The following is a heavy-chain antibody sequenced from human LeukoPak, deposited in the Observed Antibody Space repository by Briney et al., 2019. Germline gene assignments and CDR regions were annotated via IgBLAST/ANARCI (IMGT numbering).Heavy chain of an antibody. CDR2: ISGSGGST. V-gene: IGHV3-23*01. CDR1: GFTFSSYA. D-gene: IGHD2-2*01. J-gene: IGHJ3*02. CDR3: ARAEVPAAVKSGAFDI. Sequence: GGSLRLSCAASGFTFSSYAMSWVRQAPGKGLEWVSAISGSGGSTYYADSVKGRFTISRDNSKNTLYLQMNSLRAEDTAVYYCARAEVPAAVKSGAFDIWGQGTMVTVSS.